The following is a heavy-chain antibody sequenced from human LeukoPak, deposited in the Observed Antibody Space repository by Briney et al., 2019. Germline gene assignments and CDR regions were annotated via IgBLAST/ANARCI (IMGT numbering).Heavy chain of an antibody. CDR3: ARVSRIAVAGTGGLAY. CDR1: GYTFTSYD. Sequence: GASVKVSCKASGYTFTSYDINWVRQATGQGLEWMGWMNPNSGNTGYAQKFQGRVTMTRNTSISTAYMELSSLRSEDTAVYYCARVSRIAVAGTGGLAYWGQGTLVTVSS. D-gene: IGHD6-19*01. CDR2: MNPNSGNT. V-gene: IGHV1-8*01. J-gene: IGHJ4*02.